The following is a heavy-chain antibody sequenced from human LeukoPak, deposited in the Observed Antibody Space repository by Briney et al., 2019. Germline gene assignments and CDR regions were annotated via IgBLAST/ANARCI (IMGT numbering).Heavy chain of an antibody. D-gene: IGHD3-22*01. J-gene: IGHJ4*02. CDR3: AKRGVVIRVILVGFHKEAYYFDS. CDR1: GISLSNFG. V-gene: IGHV3-23*01. Sequence: PGRSMTLSCPLDGISLSNFGMSWVRHPPGKGLEWVAGISGSGGGTNYADSVQGRFTISRDNPKKTLYLQMNRLRAEDTAVYFCAKRGVVIRVILVGFHKEAYYFDSWGQGALVTVSS. CDR2: ISGSGGGT.